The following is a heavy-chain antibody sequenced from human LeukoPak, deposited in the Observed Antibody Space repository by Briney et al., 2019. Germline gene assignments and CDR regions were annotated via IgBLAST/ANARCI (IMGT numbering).Heavy chain of an antibody. Sequence: QAGGSLRLSCAASGFTFSSYEMNWVRQAPGKGLEWVSYISSSGSTIYYADSVKGRFTISRDNAKNSLYLQMNSLRAEDTAMYYCARDGGRNFDYWGQGTLVTVSS. V-gene: IGHV3-48*03. CDR2: ISSSGSTI. J-gene: IGHJ4*02. CDR3: ARDGGRNFDY. CDR1: GFTFSSYE.